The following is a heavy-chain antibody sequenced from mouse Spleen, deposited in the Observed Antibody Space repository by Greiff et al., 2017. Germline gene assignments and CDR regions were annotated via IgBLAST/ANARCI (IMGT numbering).Heavy chain of an antibody. V-gene: IGHV1-42*01. D-gene: IGHD2-10*02. CDR2: INPSTGGT. J-gene: IGHJ3*01. Sequence: EVQLQQSGPELVKPGASVKISCKASGYSFTGYYMNWVKQSPEKSLEWIGEINPSTGGTTYNQKFKAKATLTVDKSSSTAYMQLKSLTSEDSAVYYCARVWYGNYAWFAYWGQGTLVTVSA. CDR3: ARVWYGNYAWFAY. CDR1: GYSFTGYY.